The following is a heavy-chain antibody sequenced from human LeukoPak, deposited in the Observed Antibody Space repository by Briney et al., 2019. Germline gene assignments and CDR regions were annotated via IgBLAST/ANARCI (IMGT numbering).Heavy chain of an antibody. J-gene: IGHJ4*02. Sequence: PSETLSLTCTVSGGSISSYYWSWIRQPAGKGLEWIGRIYTSGSTNYNPSLKSRLTMSVDTSKNQFSLKLSSVTAADTAVYYCAREHDDYVWGSYRSRFFDYWGQGTLVTVSS. CDR1: GGSISSYY. V-gene: IGHV4-4*07. D-gene: IGHD3-16*02. CDR3: AREHDDYVWGSYRSRFFDY. CDR2: IYTSGST.